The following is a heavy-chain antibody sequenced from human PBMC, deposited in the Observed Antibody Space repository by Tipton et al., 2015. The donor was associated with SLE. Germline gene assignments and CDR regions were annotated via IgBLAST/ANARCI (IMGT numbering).Heavy chain of an antibody. CDR1: GFIFSSYW. D-gene: IGHD2-2*01. CDR3: AREDMVDCSSTSCLDYYYGMDV. CDR2: ISSSSSYI. J-gene: IGHJ6*02. V-gene: IGHV3-21*01. Sequence: GSLRLSCAASGFIFSSYWMSWVRQAPGKGLEWVSSISSSSSYIYYADSVKGRFTISRDNAKNSLYLQMNSLRAEDTAVYYCAREDMVDCSSTSCLDYYYGMDVWGQGTTVTVSS.